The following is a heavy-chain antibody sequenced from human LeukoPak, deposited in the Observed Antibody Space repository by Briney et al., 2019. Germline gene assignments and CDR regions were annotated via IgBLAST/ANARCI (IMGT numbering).Heavy chain of an antibody. CDR3: VRIPNNAGFPNWFDP. V-gene: IGHV3-21*01. Sequence: GGSLRLSCAASGFSFTYSTMNWVRLARGKGLEWVSSITSSSGNIYYSDSVRVRFTVSRDNAKNSLYLQMNSLIAEDSAVYYCVRIPNNAGFPNWFDPWGQGTLVSVSS. J-gene: IGHJ5*02. CDR2: ITSSSGNI. D-gene: IGHD3-9*01. CDR1: GFSFTYST.